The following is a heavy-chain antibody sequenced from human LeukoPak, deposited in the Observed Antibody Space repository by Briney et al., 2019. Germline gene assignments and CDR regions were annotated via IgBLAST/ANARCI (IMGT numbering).Heavy chain of an antibody. Sequence: GGSLRLSCAASGFTFSSYEMNWVRQAPGKGLEWVSSISSSSSSIYYADSLKGRFTISRDNAKNSLYLLMNSLRVEDTAVYYCVRDRHYIGNREVRFPYWGQGALVTVSS. V-gene: IGHV3-21*01. CDR3: VRDRHYIGNREVRFPY. D-gene: IGHD3-10*01. J-gene: IGHJ4*02. CDR2: ISSSSSSI. CDR1: GFTFSSYE.